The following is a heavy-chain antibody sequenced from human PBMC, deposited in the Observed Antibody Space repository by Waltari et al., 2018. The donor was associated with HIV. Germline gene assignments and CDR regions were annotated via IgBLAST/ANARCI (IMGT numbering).Heavy chain of an antibody. Sequence: EVHLVESGGGLVQPGRSLRLSCAAAGFTYGDSAIHWVRQATGKGLEWVSVISWNSGSIGYADSVKGRFTISRDNAKNSLYLQMNSLRDEDTALYYCAKESMAGLYYYYGMDVWGQGTTVTVSS. CDR2: ISWNSGSI. V-gene: IGHV3-9*01. J-gene: IGHJ6*02. CDR1: GFTYGDSA. CDR3: AKESMAGLYYYYGMDV. D-gene: IGHD6-19*01.